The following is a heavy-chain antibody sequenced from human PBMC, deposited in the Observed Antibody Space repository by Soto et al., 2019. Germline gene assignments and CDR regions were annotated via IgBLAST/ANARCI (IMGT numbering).Heavy chain of an antibody. J-gene: IGHJ4*02. Sequence: EVQLLESGEGLVRPGGSLRLSCAASGFTFINYAMSWVRQAPGKGPEWVSGISGSGGSTQYADSVKGRFTISRDNSKNTLYLQMNSLRAEDMAVYYCAEDGAVMGFGYFDYWGQGTLVTVSS. CDR2: ISGSGGST. CDR1: GFTFINYA. V-gene: IGHV3-23*01. D-gene: IGHD3-10*01. CDR3: AEDGAVMGFGYFDY.